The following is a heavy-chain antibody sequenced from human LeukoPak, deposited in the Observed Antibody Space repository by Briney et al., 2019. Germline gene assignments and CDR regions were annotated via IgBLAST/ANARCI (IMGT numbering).Heavy chain of an antibody. CDR1: GGSISSSNYY. Sequence: SETLSLTCTVSGGSISSSNYYWGWIRQPPGKELEWVGSIYYTGSTNYNPSLKSRVTISVDTSKNQFSLKLSSVTAADTAVYYCARLGPGAFDIWGQGTMVTVSS. CDR2: IYYTGST. CDR3: ARLGPGAFDI. J-gene: IGHJ3*02. V-gene: IGHV4-39*07.